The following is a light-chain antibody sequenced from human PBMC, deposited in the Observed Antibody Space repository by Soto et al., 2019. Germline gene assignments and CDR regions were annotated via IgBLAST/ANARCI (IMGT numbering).Light chain of an antibody. V-gene: IGKV4-1*01. J-gene: IGKJ1*01. Sequence: DIVMTQSPDSLAVSLAERATIHCKSSQSLLYRSTTKNYLGWFQQKPGQPPKLLLYWASTRQSGVPDRFSGSGAGTDFTLTISSLQAEDVAFYYCHQYSSIPHTVGQGTKVEIK. CDR3: HQYSSIPHT. CDR1: QSLLYRSTTKNY. CDR2: WAS.